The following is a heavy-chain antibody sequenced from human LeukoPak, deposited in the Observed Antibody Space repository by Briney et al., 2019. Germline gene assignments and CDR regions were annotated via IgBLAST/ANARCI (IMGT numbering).Heavy chain of an antibody. V-gene: IGHV4-61*02. CDR2: IYTSGST. Sequence: PSQTLSLTCTVSGGSISSGSYYWSWIRQPAGKGLEWIGRIYTSGSTNYNPSLKSRVTISVDTSKNQFSLILSSVTAADTAVYYCARYYCPHGTCWNFDLWGRGTLVTVSS. CDR3: ARYYCPHGTCWNFDL. J-gene: IGHJ2*01. D-gene: IGHD2-8*01. CDR1: GGSISSGSYY.